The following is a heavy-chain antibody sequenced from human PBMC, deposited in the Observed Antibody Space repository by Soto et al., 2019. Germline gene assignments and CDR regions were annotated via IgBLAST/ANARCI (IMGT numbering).Heavy chain of an antibody. CDR2: IIPIFGTA. D-gene: IGHD5-18*01. J-gene: IGHJ6*02. V-gene: IGHV1-69*13. CDR3: ARLHSHGTYGMDV. CDR1: GGSFTYT. Sequence: GASVKVSCKASGGSFTYTLSWVRQAPGQGLEWMGGIIPIFGTANYAQKFQGRVTITADESTKTAYMELSTLRSEDTAVYYCARLHSHGTYGMDVRGQGTTVTVSS.